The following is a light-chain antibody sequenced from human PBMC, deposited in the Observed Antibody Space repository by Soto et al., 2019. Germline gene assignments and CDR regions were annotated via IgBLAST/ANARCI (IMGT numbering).Light chain of an antibody. V-gene: IGLV2-14*01. CDR2: EVT. Sequence: QSALTQPASVSGSPGQSITISCTGTSSDVGGHNYVSWYQQHPGKAPKLMIYEVTNRPAGISNRFSGSKSGTMASLTISGLQAEDEADYYCSSYTSSSTLYVFGTGTKVTVL. CDR1: SSDVGGHNY. J-gene: IGLJ1*01. CDR3: SSYTSSSTLYV.